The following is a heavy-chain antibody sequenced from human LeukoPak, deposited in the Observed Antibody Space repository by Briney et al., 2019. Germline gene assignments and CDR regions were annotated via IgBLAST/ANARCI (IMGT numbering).Heavy chain of an antibody. V-gene: IGHV3-53*01. D-gene: IGHD3-10*01. Sequence: GGSLRLSCAASGFTVSSNYRSWVRQAPGKGLEWVSVIYSGGTTFYADSVKGRFTISRDNSKNTLYLQMNSLRAEDTAVYYCARDRGGFFDYWGQGTLVTVSS. J-gene: IGHJ4*02. CDR2: IYSGGTT. CDR3: ARDRGGFFDY. CDR1: GFTVSSNY.